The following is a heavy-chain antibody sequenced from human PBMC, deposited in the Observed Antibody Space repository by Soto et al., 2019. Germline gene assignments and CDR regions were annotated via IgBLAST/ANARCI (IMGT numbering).Heavy chain of an antibody. Sequence: PGESLKISCKGSGYDFSNFWIGWVRQLPGKGLEWMGIIYPGDHETRYSPSFHGKVTISADRSINTAYLQWNSLEASDTAFYFCARSPRSSPYFDYWGQGALVTVSS. V-gene: IGHV5-51*01. CDR2: IYPGDHET. D-gene: IGHD6-13*01. CDR3: ARSPRSSPYFDY. CDR1: GYDFSNFW. J-gene: IGHJ4*02.